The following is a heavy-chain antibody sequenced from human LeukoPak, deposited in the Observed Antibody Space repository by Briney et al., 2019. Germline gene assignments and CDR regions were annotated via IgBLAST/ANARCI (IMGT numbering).Heavy chain of an antibody. Sequence: GGSLRLSCAAPGFTFSSYWMHWVRQTPGKGLVWVSRIKTDGSSTNYADSVKGRFTISRDNAKNTLYLQMNSLRAEDTAVYYCARGGYCSSTSCYDRRGNYYFDYWGQGTLVTVSS. CDR2: IKTDGSST. CDR1: GFTFSSYW. CDR3: ARGGYCSSTSCYDRRGNYYFDY. V-gene: IGHV3-74*01. D-gene: IGHD2-2*01. J-gene: IGHJ4*02.